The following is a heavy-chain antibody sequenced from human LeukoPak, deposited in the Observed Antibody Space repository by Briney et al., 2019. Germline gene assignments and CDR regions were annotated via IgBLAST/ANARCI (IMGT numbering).Heavy chain of an antibody. V-gene: IGHV4-39*01. J-gene: IGHJ3*02. CDR1: GGSISSSSYY. D-gene: IGHD2-15*01. Sequence: SETLSLNCTVYGGSISSSSYYWGWIRQPPGKGLECNGSIYYSGSTYYNPSLKSRVTRSVDTSKNQFSLKLSSVTAADTAVYYCARPIVVVVAATGPGDAFDIWGQGTMVTVSS. CDR2: IYYSGST. CDR3: ARPIVVVVAATGPGDAFDI.